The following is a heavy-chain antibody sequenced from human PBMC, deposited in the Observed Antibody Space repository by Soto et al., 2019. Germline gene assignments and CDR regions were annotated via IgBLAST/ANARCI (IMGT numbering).Heavy chain of an antibody. Sequence: LRLSCAASGFTFSSYGMHWVRQAPGKGLEWVAVIWYDGSNKYYADSVKGRFTISRDNSKNTLYLQMNSLRAEDTAVYYCARPQGGKLLYYYGMDVWGQGTTVTVSS. J-gene: IGHJ6*02. CDR1: GFTFSSYG. D-gene: IGHD2-21*01. CDR3: ARPQGGKLLYYYGMDV. V-gene: IGHV3-33*01. CDR2: IWYDGSNK.